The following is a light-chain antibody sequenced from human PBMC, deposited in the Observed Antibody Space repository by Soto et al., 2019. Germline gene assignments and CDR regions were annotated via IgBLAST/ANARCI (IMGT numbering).Light chain of an antibody. V-gene: IGLV2-14*01. CDR2: EAA. J-gene: IGLJ2*01. Sequence: QYALTQPASVSGSPGQSITISCTGTSDDIGANNYVSWYQHHPGKAPKILIYEAANRPSGISHRFSGSKSGNTASLTSSGLHAEDEADYFCTSYTSASTLVFGGGTKLTVL. CDR1: SDDIGANNY. CDR3: TSYTSASTLV.